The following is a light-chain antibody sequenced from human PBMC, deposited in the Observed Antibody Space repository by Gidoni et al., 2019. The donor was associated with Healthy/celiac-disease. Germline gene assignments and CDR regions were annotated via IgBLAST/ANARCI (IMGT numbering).Light chain of an antibody. CDR1: QSVSSY. Sequence: EIVLTPSPATLSLSPGERATLSCRASQSVSSYLAWYQQKPGQAPRLLIYDASNRATGIPARLSGSGSGTDFTLTISSLEPEDFAVYYCQQRSNWPLITFGQGTRLEIK. J-gene: IGKJ5*01. CDR3: QQRSNWPLIT. V-gene: IGKV3-11*01. CDR2: DAS.